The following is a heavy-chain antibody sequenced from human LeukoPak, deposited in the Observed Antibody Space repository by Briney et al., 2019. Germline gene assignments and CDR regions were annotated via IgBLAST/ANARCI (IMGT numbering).Heavy chain of an antibody. CDR1: GFTFSSYS. J-gene: IGHJ5*02. V-gene: IGHV3-21*01. D-gene: IGHD6-13*01. CDR3: ARDLGSSWCRFDP. Sequence: PGGSLRLSCAASGFTFSSYSMNWVRHAPGKGLEWVSSISSSSSYIYYADSVKGRFTISRDNAKNSLYLQMNSLRAEDTAVYYCARDLGSSWCRFDPWGQGTLVTLS. CDR2: ISSSSSYI.